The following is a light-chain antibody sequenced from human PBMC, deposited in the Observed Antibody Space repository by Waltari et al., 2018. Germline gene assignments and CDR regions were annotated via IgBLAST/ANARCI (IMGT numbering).Light chain of an antibody. Sequence: QSALTQPASVSGSLGQSITISCTGTNSDVGSYNVVSWHQQHPGKAPKLLLYGVTKRPSGVATGFSGSKAGNTASMTIAGLQAEDEADYYCSSYAGDNIVVFGGGTRLTVV. CDR2: GVT. J-gene: IGLJ2*01. CDR1: NSDVGSYNV. V-gene: IGLV2-23*02. CDR3: SSYAGDNIVV.